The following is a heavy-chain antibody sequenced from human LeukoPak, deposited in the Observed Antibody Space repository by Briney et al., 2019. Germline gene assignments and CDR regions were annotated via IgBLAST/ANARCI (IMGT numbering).Heavy chain of an antibody. J-gene: IGHJ4*02. CDR3: ASNLYGSGNYFAY. V-gene: IGHV4-4*02. CDR2: IYHSGTT. D-gene: IGHD3-10*01. Sequence: SETLALTCDASSGSISRSHWWSWVRQPPGKGLEWIGIIYHSGTTYYNPSLKGRVTISVDTSKNQFSLKLSSVTAADTAVYYCASNLYGSGNYFAYWGQGTLVTVSS. CDR1: SGSISRSHW.